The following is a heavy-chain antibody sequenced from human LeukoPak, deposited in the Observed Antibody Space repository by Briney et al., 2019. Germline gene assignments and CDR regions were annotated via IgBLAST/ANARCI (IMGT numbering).Heavy chain of an antibody. CDR2: ISSSGSTI. CDR1: GFTFSSYE. Sequence: PGGSLRLSCAASGFTFSSYEMNWIRQAPGKGLEWVSYISSSGSTIYYADSVKGRFTISRDNAKNSLYLQMNSLRAEDTRVYSSARASGVGFDYWGQGTLVTVSS. V-gene: IGHV3-48*03. CDR3: ARASGVGFDY. J-gene: IGHJ4*02. D-gene: IGHD3-3*01.